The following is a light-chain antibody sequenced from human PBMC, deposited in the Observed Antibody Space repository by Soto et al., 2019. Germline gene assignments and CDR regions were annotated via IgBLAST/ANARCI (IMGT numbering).Light chain of an antibody. CDR3: QLYSRSPRQIT. Sequence: EIVMTQSPDTVYVSPGERATLSCRASQSVRSNLAWYQHKPGQAPRLLIYDGSTRALGIPARFSGSGSGTDFTLTITRLEPEDFAVYYCQLYSRSPRQITFGQGTRLEIK. J-gene: IGKJ5*01. CDR2: DGS. CDR1: QSVRSN. V-gene: IGKV3-15*01.